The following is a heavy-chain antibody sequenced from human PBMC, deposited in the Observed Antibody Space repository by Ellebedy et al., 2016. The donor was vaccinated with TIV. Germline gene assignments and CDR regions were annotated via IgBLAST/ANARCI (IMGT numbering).Heavy chain of an antibody. CDR1: GYIFNDYY. J-gene: IGHJ6*02. V-gene: IGHV1-2*02. Sequence: AASVKVSCKASGYIFNDYYIHWVRQAPGQGLEWMGWINPNGGGTIYAQKFQGRVTVTRDTSMKTAYLELSRLKSDDTAIYFCARDPNWSFRYHSMDVWGQGTAVTVSS. D-gene: IGHD3-16*02. CDR2: INPNGGGT. CDR3: ARDPNWSFRYHSMDV.